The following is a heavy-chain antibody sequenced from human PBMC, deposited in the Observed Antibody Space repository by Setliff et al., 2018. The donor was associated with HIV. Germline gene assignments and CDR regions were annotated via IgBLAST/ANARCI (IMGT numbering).Heavy chain of an antibody. CDR3: AKSAGPQLIYYYGMDV. J-gene: IGHJ6*02. V-gene: IGHV3-11*04. D-gene: IGHD3-16*01. CDR2: ISSSGATI. CDR1: GFTFSASY. Sequence: GGSLRLSCAASGFTFSASYMTWIRQAPGKGLEWVAHISSSGATIYYVDSVKGRFTISRDNAANSLYLQMNSLRVEDTAIYFCAKSAGPQLIYYYGMDVWGQGTTVTVSS.